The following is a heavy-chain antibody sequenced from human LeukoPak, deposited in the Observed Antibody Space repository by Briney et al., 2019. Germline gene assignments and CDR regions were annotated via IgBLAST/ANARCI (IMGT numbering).Heavy chain of an antibody. J-gene: IGHJ4*02. CDR1: GGSISSYY. CDR3: ARAYYYGSGSYYSLDY. D-gene: IGHD3-10*01. CDR2: IYYSGST. Sequence: PSETLSLTCTVSGGSISSYYWSWIRQPPGKGLEWIGYIYYSGSTNYNPSLKSRVTISVDTSKIQFSLKLSSVTAADTAVYYCARAYYYGSGSYYSLDYWGQGTLVTVSS. V-gene: IGHV4-59*01.